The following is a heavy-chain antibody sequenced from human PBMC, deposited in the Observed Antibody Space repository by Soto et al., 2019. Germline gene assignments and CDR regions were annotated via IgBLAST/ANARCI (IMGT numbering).Heavy chain of an antibody. V-gene: IGHV3-73*01. CDR3: CRGQGAPIGDYYDHGLDV. D-gene: IGHD2-2*02. Sequence: GSLRLSCVGSGFIFGGSAIHWVRQASGKGLEWVGRIRSRANNYATSAAVSVRGRFTFSRDDSKNTSYLQMNTLKTDDTAIYYCCRGQGAPIGDYYDHGLDVWGQGTPVTVSS. CDR1: GFIFGGSA. J-gene: IGHJ6*02. CDR2: IRSRANNYAT.